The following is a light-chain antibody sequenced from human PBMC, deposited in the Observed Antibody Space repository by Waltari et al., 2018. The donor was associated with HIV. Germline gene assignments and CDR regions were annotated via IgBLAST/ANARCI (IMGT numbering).Light chain of an antibody. CDR3: SSYAGTNNWV. Sequence: QSALTQPPSASGSPGQSVTISCTGTGSYVGAYNYVSWYQQHPGKAPKVLIYEVSKRPSGVPDRFSGSKSDNTASLTVSGLQADDEADYYCSSYAGTNNWVFGGGTKLTVL. CDR2: EVS. CDR1: GSYVGAYNY. J-gene: IGLJ3*02. V-gene: IGLV2-8*01.